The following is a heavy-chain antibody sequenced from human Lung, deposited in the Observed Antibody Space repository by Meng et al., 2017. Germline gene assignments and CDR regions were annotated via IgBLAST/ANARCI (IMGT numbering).Heavy chain of an antibody. Sequence: LQVSGPGLVKPRGTLSQTVCRAGGSSISSNWWSWVRQPPGKGLEWIGEIYHSGGTKYNPSLKSRVTISVDKSKNQFSLKLSSVTAADTAAYYCARGLGEAVVPRTMFDYWGQGTLVTVSS. J-gene: IGHJ4*02. D-gene: IGHD2-2*01. CDR1: GGSSISSNW. CDR2: IYHSGGT. CDR3: ARGLGEAVVPRTMFDY. V-gene: IGHV4-4*03.